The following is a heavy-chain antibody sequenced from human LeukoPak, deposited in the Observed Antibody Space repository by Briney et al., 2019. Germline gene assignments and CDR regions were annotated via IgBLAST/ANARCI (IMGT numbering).Heavy chain of an antibody. V-gene: IGHV3-66*01. CDR3: ARESFGERYSYGY. CDR2: IYSGGST. D-gene: IGHD5-18*01. Sequence: PERSLRLSCAASGFTVSSNYMSWVRQAPGKGLEWVSVIYSGGSTYYADSVKGRFTISRDNSKNTLYLQMNSLRAEDTAVYYCARESFGERYSYGYWGQGTLVTVSS. CDR1: GFTVSSNY. J-gene: IGHJ4*02.